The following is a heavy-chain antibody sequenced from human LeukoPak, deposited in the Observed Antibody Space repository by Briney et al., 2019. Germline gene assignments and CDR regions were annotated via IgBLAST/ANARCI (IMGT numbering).Heavy chain of an antibody. V-gene: IGHV4-39*01. Sequence: SETLSLTCSVSGGSISSSNYYWGWIRQPPGKGLEWIGSVSYSGTTYYNPSLKSRVTISVDTSRNQFSLKLNSVTAADTAVYYCARAGPGYSSGWYLDYWGQGTLVTVSS. CDR1: GGSISSSNYY. CDR3: ARAGPGYSSGWYLDY. J-gene: IGHJ4*02. CDR2: VSYSGTT. D-gene: IGHD6-19*01.